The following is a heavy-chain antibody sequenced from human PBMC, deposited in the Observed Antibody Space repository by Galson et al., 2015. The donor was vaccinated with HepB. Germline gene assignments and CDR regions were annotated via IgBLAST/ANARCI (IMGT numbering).Heavy chain of an antibody. J-gene: IGHJ6*03. CDR1: GGTFSSYA. V-gene: IGHV1-69*04. Sequence: SVKVSCKASGGTFSSYAISWVRQAPGQGLEWMGRIIPILGIANYAQKFQGRVTITADKSTSTAYMELSSLRSEDTAVYYCARDRTFWSGLANYYYYMDVWGKGTTVTVSS. D-gene: IGHD3-3*01. CDR3: ARDRTFWSGLANYYYYMDV. CDR2: IIPILGIA.